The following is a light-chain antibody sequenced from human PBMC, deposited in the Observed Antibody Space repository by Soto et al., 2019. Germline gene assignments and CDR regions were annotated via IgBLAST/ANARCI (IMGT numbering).Light chain of an antibody. CDR3: AAWDDRLNGWV. Sequence: QSVLTQPPSASGTPGQRVTISCSGSSSNIGSNFVYWYQQFPGTAPKLLIYRNNQRPSGVPDRFSGSKSGTSASLAISGLPSEDEADYYCAAWDDRLNGWVFGGGTKLTV. CDR2: RNN. V-gene: IGLV1-47*01. CDR1: SSNIGSNF. J-gene: IGLJ3*02.